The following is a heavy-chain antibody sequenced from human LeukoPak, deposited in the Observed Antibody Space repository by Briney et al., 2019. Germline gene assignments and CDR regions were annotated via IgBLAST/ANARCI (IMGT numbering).Heavy chain of an antibody. V-gene: IGHV3-66*01. CDR1: GFTVSSNY. CDR2: FYRGGST. CDR3: AREGDPGAFDI. J-gene: IGHJ3*02. D-gene: IGHD3-16*01. Sequence: PGGSLRLSCAASGFTVSSNYMSWVRQAPGEGLEWVSVFYRGGSTYYADSVTGRFTISRDNSKNTLSLQMNSLRAEDTAVYYCAREGDPGAFDIWGQGTMVTVSS.